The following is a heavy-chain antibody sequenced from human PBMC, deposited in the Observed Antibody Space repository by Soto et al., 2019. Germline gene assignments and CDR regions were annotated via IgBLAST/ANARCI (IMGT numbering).Heavy chain of an antibody. CDR2: IKFDETVK. D-gene: IGHD2-21*01. V-gene: IGHV3-7*01. CDR3: ARDSGYNIAVVPPTPRNHFIDY. J-gene: IGHJ4*02. Sequence: EVQLVESGGGLVQPGGSLKLSCEASGFTFGGYWMTWVRQTPGKGLEWVANIKFDETVKEYVDSVKGRFTISRDNARNSLYLQMNSLRVEDTAVYYCARDSGYNIAVVPPTPRNHFIDYWGPGTLVTVSS. CDR1: GFTFGGYW.